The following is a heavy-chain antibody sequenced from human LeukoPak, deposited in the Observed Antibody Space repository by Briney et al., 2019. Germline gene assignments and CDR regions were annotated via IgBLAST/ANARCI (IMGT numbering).Heavy chain of an antibody. CDR3: RGIQLWARTYAFDI. CDR2: IKQDGSEK. CDR1: GFTFSSYW. V-gene: IGHV3-7*01. D-gene: IGHD5-18*01. Sequence: PGGSLRLSCAASGFTFSSYWMSWVRQAPGKGLEWVANIKQDGSEKYYVDSVKGRFTISRDNVKNSLYLQMNSLRAEDTAVYYCRGIQLWARTYAFDIWGQGTMVTVSS. J-gene: IGHJ3*02.